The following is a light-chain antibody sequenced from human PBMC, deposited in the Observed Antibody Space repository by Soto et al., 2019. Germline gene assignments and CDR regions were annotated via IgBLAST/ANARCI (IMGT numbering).Light chain of an antibody. V-gene: IGKV1-5*03. CDR1: QSISSW. CDR2: KTS. CDR3: QYYNDYCWT. Sequence: DIQLTQSPSTLSASVGDRVTITCRASQSISSWLAWYQQKPGKAPNLLIYKTSNLASGVPSMFSGRGSGTVFTLTISSLQPDDFATYYCQYYNDYCWTFGQGTKVEIK. J-gene: IGKJ1*01.